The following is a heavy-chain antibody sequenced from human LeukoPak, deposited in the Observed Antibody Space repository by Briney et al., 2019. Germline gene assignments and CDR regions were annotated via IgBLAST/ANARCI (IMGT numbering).Heavy chain of an antibody. D-gene: IGHD3-3*01. J-gene: IGHJ4*02. Sequence: ASVKVSCKASGYTFIDDYMHWMRQAPGQGLEWMGWINPNSGGTNYAQKFQGRVTMTRDTSISTAYMELSSLRSDGTAVYYCSTSGVFWSGYFDSWGQGTLVTVSS. CDR3: STSGVFWSGYFDS. CDR2: INPNSGGT. V-gene: IGHV1-2*02. CDR1: GYTFIDDY.